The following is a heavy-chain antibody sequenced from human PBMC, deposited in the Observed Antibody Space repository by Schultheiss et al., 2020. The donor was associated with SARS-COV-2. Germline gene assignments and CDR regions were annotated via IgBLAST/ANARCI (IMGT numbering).Heavy chain of an antibody. CDR1: GGSVSSSGYF. J-gene: IGHJ4*02. CDR3: ARRTLYSEGTGHVHDY. V-gene: IGHV4-39*01. CDR2: TSISGNT. Sequence: SETLSLTCTVSGGSVSSSGYFWAWLRQPPGKGLEWIAETSISGNTHYNPSLKGRATIYVDTSKNQFSLTLSSVTAADTAVFYCARRTLYSEGTGHVHDYWGQGTLVTVSS. D-gene: IGHD2-8*02.